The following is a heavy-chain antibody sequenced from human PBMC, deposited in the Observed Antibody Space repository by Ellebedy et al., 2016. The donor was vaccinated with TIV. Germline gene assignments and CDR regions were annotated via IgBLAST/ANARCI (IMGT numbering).Heavy chain of an antibody. Sequence: MLSETLSLTCTVSGGSISSYYWSWIRQPPGKGLEWIGYIYYSGSTNYNPSLKSRVTISVDTSKNQFSLKLSSVTAADTAVYYCARGELLWFGELDYYYYGMDVWGQGTTVTVSS. CDR1: GGSISSYY. J-gene: IGHJ6*02. CDR2: IYYSGST. D-gene: IGHD3-10*01. CDR3: ARGELLWFGELDYYYYGMDV. V-gene: IGHV4-59*08.